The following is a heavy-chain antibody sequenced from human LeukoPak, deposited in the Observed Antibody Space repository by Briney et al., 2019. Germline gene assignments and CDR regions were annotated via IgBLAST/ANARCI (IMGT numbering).Heavy chain of an antibody. V-gene: IGHV4-39*01. CDR2: IYYSGST. CDR1: GGPITISSYF. D-gene: IGHD3-10*01. Sequence: PSETLSLTCTVSGGPITISSYFWGWIRQPPGKGLEWIGSIYYSGSTYYSPSLKSRVTISVDTSKNQFSLKLSSVTAADTAVYYCARHRTMARPLDAFDIWGQGTMVTVSS. J-gene: IGHJ3*02. CDR3: ARHRTMARPLDAFDI.